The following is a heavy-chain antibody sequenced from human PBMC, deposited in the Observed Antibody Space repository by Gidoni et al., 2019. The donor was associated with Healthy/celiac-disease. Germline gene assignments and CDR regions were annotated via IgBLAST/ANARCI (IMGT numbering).Heavy chain of an antibody. D-gene: IGHD5-12*01. CDR1: GGSISSSSYY. V-gene: IGHV4-39*07. Sequence: QLQLQESGPGLVKPSETLYLTCTVSGGSISSSSYYWGWIRQPPGKGLELIGSIYYSGSTYYHPSPKSRVTISVDTSKNQFSLKLSSVTAADTAVYYCARVPRDGYNPYYFDYWGQGTLVTVSS. J-gene: IGHJ4*02. CDR3: ARVPRDGYNPYYFDY. CDR2: IYYSGST.